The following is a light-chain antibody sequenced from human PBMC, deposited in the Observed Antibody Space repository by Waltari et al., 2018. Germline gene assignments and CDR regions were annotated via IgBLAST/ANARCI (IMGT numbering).Light chain of an antibody. CDR1: RNDIGSYYC. V-gene: IGLV2-14*03. CDR2: DVI. CDR3: ISYTSSGTLV. J-gene: IGLJ2*01. Sequence: QSALTQPASVSGSPGQSITISCSGNRNDIGSYYCISWYQPQPGRAPKIMIYDVIDRPSVLSDRISCSKSGNTASLCISGLHAEDEADYYCISYTSSGTLVFGGGTKLTVL.